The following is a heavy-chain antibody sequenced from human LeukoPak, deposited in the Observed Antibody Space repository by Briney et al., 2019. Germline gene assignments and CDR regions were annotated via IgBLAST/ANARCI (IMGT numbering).Heavy chain of an antibody. CDR2: IYYSGST. CDR3: ARELITKADAFDI. V-gene: IGHV4-39*07. CDR1: GGSISSNSYY. J-gene: IGHJ3*02. Sequence: SETLSLTCAVSGGSISSNSYYWGWIRQPPGKGLEWIGSIYYSGSTYHNPSLKSRVTISVDTSKNQFSLKLTSVTAADTAVYYCARELITKADAFDIWGQGTMVTVSS. D-gene: IGHD1-20*01.